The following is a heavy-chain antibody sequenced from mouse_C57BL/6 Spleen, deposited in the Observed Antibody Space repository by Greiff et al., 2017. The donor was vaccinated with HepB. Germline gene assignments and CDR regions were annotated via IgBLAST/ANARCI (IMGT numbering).Heavy chain of an antibody. CDR2: INPNNGGT. J-gene: IGHJ3*01. CDR1: GYTFTDYY. CDR3: ARLRDYVFAY. D-gene: IGHD2-4*01. Sequence: EVQLQQSGPELVKPGASVKISCKASGYTFTDYYMNWVKQSHGKSLEWIGDINPNNGGTSYNQKFKGKATLTVDKSSSTAYMEIRSLTSEASAVYYCARLRDYVFAYWGQGTLVTVSA. V-gene: IGHV1-26*01.